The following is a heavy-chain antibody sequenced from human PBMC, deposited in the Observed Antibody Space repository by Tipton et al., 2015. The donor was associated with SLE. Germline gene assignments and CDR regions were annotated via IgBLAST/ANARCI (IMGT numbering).Heavy chain of an antibody. CDR2: INSDGSST. D-gene: IGHD3-10*01. J-gene: IGHJ3*02. V-gene: IGHV3-74*01. CDR1: GFTFSSYW. CDR3: AREGDYGSPAAFDI. Sequence: GSLRLSCAASGFTFSSYWMHWVRQAPGKGLVWVSRINSDGSSTSYADSVKGRFTISRDNAKNTLYLQMNSLRAEDTAVYYCAREGDYGSPAAFDIWGQGTMVTVSS.